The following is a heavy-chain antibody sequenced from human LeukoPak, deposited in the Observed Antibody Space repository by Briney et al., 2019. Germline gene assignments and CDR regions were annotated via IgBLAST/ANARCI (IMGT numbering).Heavy chain of an antibody. V-gene: IGHV4-30-4*01. CDR2: IYYSGST. CDR1: GGSISSGDYC. D-gene: IGHD4-17*01. J-gene: IGHJ4*02. CDR3: ARGYGDPTRGLDY. Sequence: PSETLSLTCTVSGGSISSGDYCWSWIRQPPGKGLEWIGYIYYSGSTYYNPSLKSRVTISVDTSKNQFSLKLSSVTAADTAVYYCARGYGDPTRGLDYWGQGTLVTVSP.